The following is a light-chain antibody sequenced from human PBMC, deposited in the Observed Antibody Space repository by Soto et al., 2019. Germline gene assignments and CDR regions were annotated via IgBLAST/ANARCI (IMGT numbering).Light chain of an antibody. CDR3: QQYGSSPFT. J-gene: IGKJ2*01. V-gene: IGKV3-20*01. Sequence: EIVLTQSPDTLSLSPGDRATLSCRASQSVSSNYVAWYQQKPGQPPRLLTHGSSSRATGIPDRFSGRGFGTDFTLVISRLEPEDFAVYYCQQYGSSPFTFGQGTKLEIK. CDR2: GSS. CDR1: QSVSSNY.